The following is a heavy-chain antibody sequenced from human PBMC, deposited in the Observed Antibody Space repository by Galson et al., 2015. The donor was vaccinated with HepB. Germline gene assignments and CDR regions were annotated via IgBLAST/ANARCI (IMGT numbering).Heavy chain of an antibody. Sequence: SETLSLTCAVYGGSFSGYYWGWIRQPPGKGLEWIWEINHSGSTNYNPSPKSRVTISVDTSKNQFSLKLSSVTAADTAVYYCATPSYDSSGYYAYWGQGTLVTVSS. D-gene: IGHD3-22*01. CDR3: ATPSYDSSGYYAY. J-gene: IGHJ4*02. CDR2: INHSGST. CDR1: GGSFSGYY. V-gene: IGHV4-34*01.